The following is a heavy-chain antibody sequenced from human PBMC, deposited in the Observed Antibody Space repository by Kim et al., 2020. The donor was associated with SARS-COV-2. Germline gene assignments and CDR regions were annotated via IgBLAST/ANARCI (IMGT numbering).Heavy chain of an antibody. CDR2: ISYDGSNK. Sequence: GGSLRLSCAASGFTFSSYGMHWVRQAPGKGLEWVAVISYDGSNKYYADSVKGRFTISRDNSKNTLYLQMNSLRAEDTAVYYCAKVRRGFGELNDYWGQGTLVTVSS. D-gene: IGHD3-10*01. CDR3: AKVRRGFGELNDY. J-gene: IGHJ4*02. V-gene: IGHV3-30*18. CDR1: GFTFSSYG.